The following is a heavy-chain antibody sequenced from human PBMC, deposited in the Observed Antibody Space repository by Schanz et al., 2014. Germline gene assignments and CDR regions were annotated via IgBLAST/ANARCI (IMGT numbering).Heavy chain of an antibody. V-gene: IGHV3-11*01. D-gene: IGHD6-6*01. CDR2: ISNSGYTI. CDR3: ARPPPPYSSSPYYWYYGMDV. Sequence: QVQLVESGGGLVKPGGSLRLSCAASGFTFSDYYMNWIRQAPGKGLEWVSYISNSGYTIYYADSVKGRFTISRDNAKNSLYLKRNSLRAEDTAVYYCARPPPPYSSSPYYWYYGMDVWGQGTTVTVSS. CDR1: GFTFSDYY. J-gene: IGHJ6*02.